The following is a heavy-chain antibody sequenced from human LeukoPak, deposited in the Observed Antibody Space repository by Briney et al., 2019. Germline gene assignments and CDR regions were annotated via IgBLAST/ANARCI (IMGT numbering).Heavy chain of an antibody. CDR1: GGTISSYA. V-gene: IGHV1-69*05. CDR2: IIPIFGTA. J-gene: IGHJ5*02. CDR3: ARGLLRRPIGFDP. D-gene: IGHD2-15*01. Sequence: SVKVSCKASGGTISSYAISWVRQAPGQGLEWMGRIIPIFGTANYAQKFQGRVTITTDESTSTAYMELSSLRSEDTAVYYCARGLLRRPIGFDPWGQGTLVTVSS.